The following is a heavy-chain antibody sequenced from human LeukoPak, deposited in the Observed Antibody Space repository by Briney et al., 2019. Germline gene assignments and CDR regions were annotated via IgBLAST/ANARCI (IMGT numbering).Heavy chain of an antibody. Sequence: SETLSLTCPVYGGSLSNFYWGWNWPPDGKVRGWIRRTDSSGSTDYNPSHKSRVTISIATSKNLFSLNLASVTAADTAVYYCARRESGSNAFHIWGQGTMVTVSS. CDR3: ARRESGSNAFHI. D-gene: IGHD3-10*01. J-gene: IGHJ3*02. CDR1: GGSLSNFY. CDR2: TDSSGST. V-gene: IGHV4-4*07.